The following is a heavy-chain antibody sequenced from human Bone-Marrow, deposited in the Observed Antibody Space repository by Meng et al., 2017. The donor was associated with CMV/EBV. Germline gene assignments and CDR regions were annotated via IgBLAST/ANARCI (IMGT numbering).Heavy chain of an antibody. CDR2: ISSNGGST. D-gene: IGHD2-2*02. CDR1: GFTFSSYA. V-gene: IGHV3-64*02. CDR3: ARGRIVDAVVVPADIRENAFDI. Sequence: GESLKISCAASGFTFSSYAMHWVRQAPGKGLEYVSAISSNGGSTYYADSVKGRFTISRDNSKKTLYLQLGSLRAEDMAVYYCARGRIVDAVVVPADIRENAFDIWGQGTMVTVSS. J-gene: IGHJ3*02.